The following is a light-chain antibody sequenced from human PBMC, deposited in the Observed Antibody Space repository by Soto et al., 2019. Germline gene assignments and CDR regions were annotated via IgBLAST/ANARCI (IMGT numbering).Light chain of an antibody. CDR3: QQSYSIPFT. V-gene: IGKV1-39*01. CDR2: AAS. J-gene: IGKJ2*01. Sequence: IQMTQSPSSLSASVGDRDTITCRASQSISSYLNWYQQKPRKAPELLIYAASSLQSGVPSRFSGSGSGTDFTLTISSLQPEDFATYYCQQSYSIPFTFGQGTSLEIK. CDR1: QSISSY.